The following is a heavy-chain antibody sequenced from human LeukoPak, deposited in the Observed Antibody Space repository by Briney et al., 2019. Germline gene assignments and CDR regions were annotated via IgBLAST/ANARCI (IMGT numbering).Heavy chain of an antibody. CDR3: ARAHDFWSGYYEDY. J-gene: IGHJ4*02. CDR2: ISAYNGNT. CDR1: GYTFTSYG. V-gene: IGHV1-18*01. D-gene: IGHD3-3*01. Sequence: GASVKVSCKASGYTFTSYGISWVRQAPAQGLEWMGWISAYNGNTNYAQKLQGRVTMTTDTSTSTAYMELRSLRSDDTAVYYCARAHDFWSGYYEDYWGQGTLVTVSS.